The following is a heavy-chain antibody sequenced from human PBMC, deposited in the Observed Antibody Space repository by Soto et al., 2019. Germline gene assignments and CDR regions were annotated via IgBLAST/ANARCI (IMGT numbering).Heavy chain of an antibody. D-gene: IGHD3-22*01. Sequence: ASVKVSCKASGYTFTSYYMHWVRQAPGQGLEWMGIINPSGGSTSYAPRFQGRVTMTRDTSTSTVYMELSSLTSEDTAVYYCARDHLDRYYYDSSGYYPPDYWGQGTLVTVAS. CDR2: INPSGGST. CDR1: GYTFTSYY. CDR3: ARDHLDRYYYDSSGYYPPDY. V-gene: IGHV1-46*01. J-gene: IGHJ4*02.